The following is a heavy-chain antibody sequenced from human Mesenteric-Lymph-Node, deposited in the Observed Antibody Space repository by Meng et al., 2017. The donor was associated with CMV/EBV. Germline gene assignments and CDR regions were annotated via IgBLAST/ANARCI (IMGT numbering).Heavy chain of an antibody. V-gene: IGHV4-39*07. CDR1: GASISGSDFH. D-gene: IGHD3-10*01. CDR2: VYHSGIT. CDR3: ARDPPHSYYYGSGSYEIYGMDV. Sequence: SETLSLTCSVSGASISGSDFHWGWIRQPPGKGLEWIGNVYHSGITYYNPSLESRLTISMDMSKNHFSLKLSSVTAADTAVYYCARDPPHSYYYGSGSYEIYGMDVWGQGTTVTVSS. J-gene: IGHJ6*02.